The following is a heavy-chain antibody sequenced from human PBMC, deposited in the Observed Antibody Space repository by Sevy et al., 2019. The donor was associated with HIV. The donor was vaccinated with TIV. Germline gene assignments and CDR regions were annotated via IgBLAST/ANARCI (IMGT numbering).Heavy chain of an antibody. CDR2: MYMSGST. CDR3: ARVDSSGYYGFNKYYGLDV. V-gene: IGHV4-61*02. D-gene: IGHD3-22*01. J-gene: IGHJ6*02. Sequence: SETLSLTCTVSGGSISSGSPQYSWIRQPAGKGLEWIGRMYMSGSTNYNPSLQSRVTMSVDTSKNQFSLKLSSVTAADTAVYYCARVDSSGYYGFNKYYGLDVWGQGTTVTVSS. CDR1: GGSISSGSPQ.